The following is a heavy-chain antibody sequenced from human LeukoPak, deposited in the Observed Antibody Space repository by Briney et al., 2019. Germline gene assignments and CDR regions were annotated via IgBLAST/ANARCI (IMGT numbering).Heavy chain of an antibody. CDR2: IYYSGST. D-gene: IGHD1-14*01. J-gene: IGHJ3*02. V-gene: IGHV4-39*07. Sequence: SETLSLTRTVSGGSISSSSYYWGWIRQPPGKGLEWIGNIYYSGSTYYNPSLKSRVTISVDTSKNQFSPKLSSVTAADTAVYYCARPRGVDPITARGYAFDIWGQGTMVTVSS. CDR3: ARPRGVDPITARGYAFDI. CDR1: GGSISSSSYY.